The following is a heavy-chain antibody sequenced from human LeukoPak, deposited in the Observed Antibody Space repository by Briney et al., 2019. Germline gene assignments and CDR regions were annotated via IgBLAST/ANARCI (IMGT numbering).Heavy chain of an antibody. Sequence: ASVKVSCKASGYTFTNYGISWVRQAPGQGLEWMGWISAYNDNTNYAQKLQGRVTMTTDTSTSTAYMELRSPRSDDTAVYYCARVGSIAAAGTPFSGYWGQGTLVTVSS. CDR3: ARVGSIAAAGTPFSGY. V-gene: IGHV1-18*01. CDR1: GYTFTNYG. D-gene: IGHD6-13*01. CDR2: ISAYNDNT. J-gene: IGHJ4*02.